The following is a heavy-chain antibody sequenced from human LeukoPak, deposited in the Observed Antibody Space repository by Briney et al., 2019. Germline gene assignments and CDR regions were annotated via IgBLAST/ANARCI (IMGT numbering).Heavy chain of an antibody. J-gene: IGHJ4*02. V-gene: IGHV3-7*01. CDR3: ARDVGGSLDY. CDR1: GFIFSNYW. Sequence: PGGSLRLFCAASGFIFSNYWMAWVRQAPGKGLQWVADIKQDGSDKNYVDSVKGRFTISRDNAKNSLYLQMNSLRTEDTAVYYCARDVGGSLDYWGQGTLVAVSS. CDR2: IKQDGSDK. D-gene: IGHD2-15*01.